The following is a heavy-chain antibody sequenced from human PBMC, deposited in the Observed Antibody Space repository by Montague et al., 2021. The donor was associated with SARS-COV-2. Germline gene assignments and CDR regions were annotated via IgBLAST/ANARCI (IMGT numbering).Heavy chain of an antibody. Sequence: SLRLSCAASGFTFSEYTMNWARQAPGKGLEWVAVISYDGSNKYYADSVKGRFTISRDNSKNTLYLQMNSLRAEDTAVYYCAKDLRVRYFDWIPRDYYYYGMDVWGQGTTVTVSS. CDR2: ISYDGSNK. V-gene: IGHV3-30*18. CDR3: AKDLRVRYFDWIPRDYYYYGMDV. CDR1: GFTFSEYT. D-gene: IGHD3-9*01. J-gene: IGHJ6*02.